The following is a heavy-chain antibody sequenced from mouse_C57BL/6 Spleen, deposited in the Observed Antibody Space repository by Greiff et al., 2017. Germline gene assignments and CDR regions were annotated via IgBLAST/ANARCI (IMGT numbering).Heavy chain of an antibody. J-gene: IGHJ3*01. V-gene: IGHV1-55*01. D-gene: IGHD4-1*01. CDR1: GYTFTSYW. CDR2: IYPGSGST. Sequence: VQLQQPGAELVKPGASVKMSCKASGYTFTSYWITWVKQRPGQGLEWIGDIYPGSGSTNYNEKFKSKATLTVDTSSSTAYMQLSSLTSEDSAVYYCARSLTGRRGCFAYWGQGTLVTVSA. CDR3: ARSLTGRRGCFAY.